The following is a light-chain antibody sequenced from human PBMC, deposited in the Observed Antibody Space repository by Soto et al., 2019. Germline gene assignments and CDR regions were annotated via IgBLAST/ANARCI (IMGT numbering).Light chain of an antibody. Sequence: QSALTQPASVSGSPGQSITISCTGTSSDVGGYNYVSWYQQHPGKAPKLMIYEVSNRPSGVSNRFPGSKSGNTASLTISGXQAEDEADYYCSSYTSSSTRVFGTGTRSPS. J-gene: IGLJ1*01. V-gene: IGLV2-14*01. CDR3: SSYTSSSTRV. CDR1: SSDVGGYNY. CDR2: EVS.